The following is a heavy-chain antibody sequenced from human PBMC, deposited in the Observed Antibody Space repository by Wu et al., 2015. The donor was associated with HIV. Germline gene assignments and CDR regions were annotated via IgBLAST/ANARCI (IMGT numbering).Heavy chain of an antibody. CDR1: GGTFSNYG. D-gene: IGHD6-13*01. CDR2: IIPIFGTA. J-gene: IGHJ1*01. CDR3: ARDGSSNWHRILQH. V-gene: IGHV1-69*13. Sequence: QVQLVQSGAEVKKPGSSVKVSCKASGGTFSNYGINWVRQAPGQGLEWMGRIIPIFGTANYAQKFLGRLTITADESTSTVYMELSNLRSEDTAVYYCARDGSSNWHRILQHWARAPWSPSP.